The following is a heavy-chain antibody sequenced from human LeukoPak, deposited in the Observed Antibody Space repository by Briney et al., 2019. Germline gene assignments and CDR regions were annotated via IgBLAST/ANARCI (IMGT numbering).Heavy chain of an antibody. D-gene: IGHD6-6*01. CDR2: IYYSGVT. Sequence: SETLSLTCTVSGGSISSSNYYWGWIRQPPGKGLEWIGGIYYSGVTYYNPSLKSRLTISVDTSKNQFSLKLSSVTAADTAVYYCARTSRRDSSSSPVYYYYMDVWGKGTTVTVSS. CDR1: GGSISSSNYY. V-gene: IGHV4-39*07. J-gene: IGHJ6*03. CDR3: ARTSRRDSSSSPVYYYYMDV.